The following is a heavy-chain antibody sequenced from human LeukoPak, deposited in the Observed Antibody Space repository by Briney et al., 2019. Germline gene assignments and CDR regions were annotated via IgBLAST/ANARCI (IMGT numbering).Heavy chain of an antibody. D-gene: IGHD4-17*01. CDR1: GYTFTSNY. CDR3: ARAVTTRFMVWFDP. J-gene: IGHJ5*02. CDR2: ISPSGGST. V-gene: IGHV1-46*01. Sequence: GASVKVSCKAFGYTFTSNYMHWVRQAPGQGPEWMGVISPSGGSTTYAQKFQGRVTLTRDMSTSTDYMDLRSLRSDDTAVYYCARAVTTRFMVWFDPWGQGTLVTVSS.